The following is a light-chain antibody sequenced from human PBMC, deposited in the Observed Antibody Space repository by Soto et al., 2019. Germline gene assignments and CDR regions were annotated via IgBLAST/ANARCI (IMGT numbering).Light chain of an antibody. CDR2: EVT. Sequence: QSALTQPPSASGSPGQSVTISCTGTSSDVGGYNYVSWYQQHPGKAPKLMIYEVTKRPSGVPDRFSGSKSGNTASLTVSGLQAEDEDDYYCSSYAGSNELFGGGTKLTVL. CDR1: SSDVGGYNY. CDR3: SSYAGSNEL. J-gene: IGLJ3*02. V-gene: IGLV2-8*01.